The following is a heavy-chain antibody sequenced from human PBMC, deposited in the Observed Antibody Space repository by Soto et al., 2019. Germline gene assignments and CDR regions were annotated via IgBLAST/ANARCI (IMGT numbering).Heavy chain of an antibody. Sequence: QVQLVESGGGLVKPGGSLKLSCVASGLTFSDCYMNWIRQAPGKGLEWVSYISSSGSSINYAGSVKGRFTISRDNAKNSLYLQMTSLRAEDTAMYYCARVRFGEWGYAMDVWGQGTTVTVSS. CDR2: ISSSGSSI. V-gene: IGHV3-11*01. D-gene: IGHD3-10*01. CDR3: ARVRFGEWGYAMDV. CDR1: GLTFSDCY. J-gene: IGHJ6*02.